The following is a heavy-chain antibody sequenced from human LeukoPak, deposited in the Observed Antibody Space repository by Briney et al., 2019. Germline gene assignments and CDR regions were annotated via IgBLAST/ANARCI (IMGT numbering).Heavy chain of an antibody. CDR2: ITITGTLT. J-gene: IGHJ4*02. CDR1: GFSFSGYE. CDR3: VRGLPIYDSNGYLFDY. Sequence: GGSLRLSCAASGFSFSGYEMSWVRQAPGKGLEWVSHITITGTLTYYVDSVQGRFTISRDNAKNSLYLQLNSLRAEDTAAYYCVRGLPIYDSNGYLFDYWGQGTLVTVSS. V-gene: IGHV3-48*03. D-gene: IGHD3-22*01.